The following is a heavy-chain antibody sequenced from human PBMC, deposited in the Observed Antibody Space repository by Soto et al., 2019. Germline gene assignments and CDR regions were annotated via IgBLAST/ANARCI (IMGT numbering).Heavy chain of an antibody. CDR1: GFAVSRNY. V-gene: IGHV3-53*01. D-gene: IGHD4-17*01. CDR3: VARPSLMTTVTTFDF. CDR2: IYSSGTT. J-gene: IGHJ4*02. Sequence: EVQLVESGGGLIQPGGSLRLSCAASGFAVSRNYMSWVRQAPGKGLEWVSVIYSSGTTYYADSVKGRFTISRDSSKNTLYLQMNSLRAEDTAVYYCVARPSLMTTVTTFDFWGQGTLVTVSS.